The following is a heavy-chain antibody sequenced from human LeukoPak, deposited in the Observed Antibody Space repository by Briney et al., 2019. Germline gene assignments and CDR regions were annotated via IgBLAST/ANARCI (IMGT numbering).Heavy chain of an antibody. V-gene: IGHV1-69*04. CDR1: GGTFSSYA. J-gene: IGHJ3*02. CDR3: ARGPVAVAPPHI. Sequence: SVKVSCKASGGTFSSYAISWVRQAPGQGLEWMGRTIPILGIANYAQKFQGRVTITADKSTSTAYMELSSLRSEDTAVYYCARGPVAVAPPHIWGQGTMVTVSS. CDR2: TIPILGIA. D-gene: IGHD6-19*01.